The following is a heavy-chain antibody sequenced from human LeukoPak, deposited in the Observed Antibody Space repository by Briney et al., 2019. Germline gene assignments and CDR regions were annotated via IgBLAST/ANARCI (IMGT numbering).Heavy chain of an antibody. J-gene: IGHJ4*02. CDR3: ARSHNPYDYGDYAYFDY. CDR1: GYTFTSYG. Sequence: EASVTVSCKASGYTFTSYGISWVRQAPGQGLEWMGWISAYNGNTNYAQKLQGRVTMTTDTSTSTAYMELRSLRSDDTAVYYCARSHNPYDYGDYAYFDYWGQGTLVTVSS. CDR2: ISAYNGNT. D-gene: IGHD4-17*01. V-gene: IGHV1-18*01.